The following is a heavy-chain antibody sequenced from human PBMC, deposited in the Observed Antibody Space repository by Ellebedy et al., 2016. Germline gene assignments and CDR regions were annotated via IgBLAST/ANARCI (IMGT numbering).Heavy chain of an antibody. Sequence: SETLSLTXTVSGDSISSSSYYWGWIRQPPGKGLEWIGSIYYSGSTYYNPSLKSRVTISVDTSKNQFSLKLSSVTAADTAVYYCAAPRSSGSYYNDYWGQGTLVTVSS. D-gene: IGHD3-10*01. V-gene: IGHV4-39*01. CDR2: IYYSGST. CDR1: GDSISSSSYY. CDR3: AAPRSSGSYYNDY. J-gene: IGHJ4*02.